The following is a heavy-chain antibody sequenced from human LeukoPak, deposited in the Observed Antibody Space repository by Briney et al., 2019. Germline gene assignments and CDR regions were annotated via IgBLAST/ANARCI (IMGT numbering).Heavy chain of an antibody. J-gene: IGHJ5*02. Sequence: GGSLRLSCAASGFTFSNAWMSWVRQAPGKGLEWVGRIKSKTDGGTTDYAAPVKGRFTISRDDSKNTLYLQMNSLKTEDTAVYYCTTSPYCGGDCYPWGQGTLVTVSS. CDR1: GFTFSNAW. V-gene: IGHV3-15*01. D-gene: IGHD2-21*02. CDR2: IKSKTDGGTT. CDR3: TTSPYCGGDCYP.